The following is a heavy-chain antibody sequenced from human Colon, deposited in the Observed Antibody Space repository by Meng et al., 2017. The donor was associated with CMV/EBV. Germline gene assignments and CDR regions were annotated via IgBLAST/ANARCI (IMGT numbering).Heavy chain of an antibody. J-gene: IGHJ6*02. CDR3: ARDIYSYGYGHYYGMDV. V-gene: IGHV3-30*04. CDR2: ISYDGSNK. Sequence: GESLKISCAASGFTFSSYAMHWVRQAPGKGLEWVAVISYDGSNKYYADSVKGRFTISRDNSKNTLYLQMNSLRAEDTAVYYCARDIYSYGYGHYYGMDVWGQGTTVTVS. CDR1: GFTFSSYA. D-gene: IGHD5-18*01.